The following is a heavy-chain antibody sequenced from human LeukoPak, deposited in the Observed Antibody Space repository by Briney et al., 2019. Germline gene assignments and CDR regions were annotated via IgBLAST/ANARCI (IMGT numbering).Heavy chain of an antibody. CDR3: ARVYPVEQWLS. CDR2: IYYSGST. Sequence: SETLSLTCTVSGGSISSSSYYWGWIRQPPGKGLEWIGSIYYSGSTYYNPSLKSRVTISVDTSKNQFSLKLSSVTAADTAVYYCARVYPVEQWLSWGQGTLVTVSS. J-gene: IGHJ5*02. V-gene: IGHV4-39*07. D-gene: IGHD6-19*01. CDR1: GGSISSSSYY.